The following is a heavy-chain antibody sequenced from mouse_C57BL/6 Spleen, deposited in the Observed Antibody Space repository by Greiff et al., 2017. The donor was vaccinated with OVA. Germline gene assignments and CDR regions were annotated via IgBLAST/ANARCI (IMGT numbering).Heavy chain of an antibody. CDR1: GYTFTSYW. CDR2: INPSNGGT. D-gene: IGHD3-2*02. CDR3: ARWADSSGYKLGFDY. Sequence: QVQLQQPGTELVKPGASVKLSCKASGYTFTSYWMHWVKQRPGQGLEWIGNINPSNGGTNYNEKFKSKATLTVDKSSSTAYMQLSSLTSEDVTVYDCARWADSSGYKLGFDYWGQGTTLTVSS. V-gene: IGHV1-53*01. J-gene: IGHJ2*01.